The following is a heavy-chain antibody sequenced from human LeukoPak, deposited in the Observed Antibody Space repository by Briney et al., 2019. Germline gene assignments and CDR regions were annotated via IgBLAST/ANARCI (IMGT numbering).Heavy chain of an antibody. CDR3: ARSLGELAAAGNDY. CDR2: IYTSGST. V-gene: IGHV4-61*02. J-gene: IGHJ4*02. Sequence: SETLSLTCTVSGGSISSGSYYWSWFRQPAEKGLEWIGRIYTSGSTNYNPSLKSRVTISVDKSKNQFSLKLSSVTAADTAVYYCARSLGELAAAGNDYWGQGTLVTVSS. CDR1: GGSISSGSYY. D-gene: IGHD6-13*01.